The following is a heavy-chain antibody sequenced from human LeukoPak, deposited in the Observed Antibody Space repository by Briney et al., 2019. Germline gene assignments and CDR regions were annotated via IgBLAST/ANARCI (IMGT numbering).Heavy chain of an antibody. CDR1: GFTFSSHW. J-gene: IGHJ6*02. V-gene: IGHV3-74*01. D-gene: IGHD3-16*01. CDR3: ARGRLGGMDV. Sequence: GGYLRLSCAASGFTFSSHWMQWVRQAPGKGLVWVSRINSDGSITNYADSVKGRFTISRDNAKNTLYLQMNSLRGEDTAVYYCARGRLGGMDVWGQGTTVTVSS. CDR2: INSDGSIT.